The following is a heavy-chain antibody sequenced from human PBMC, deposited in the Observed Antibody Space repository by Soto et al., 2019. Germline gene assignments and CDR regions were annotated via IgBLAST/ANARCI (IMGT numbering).Heavy chain of an antibody. CDR1: GFTFSSYS. CDR2: ISSSSSYI. CDR3: ARESGYGDNWFDP. V-gene: IGHV3-21*01. J-gene: IGHJ5*02. D-gene: IGHD5-12*01. Sequence: EVQLVESGEGLVKPGGSLRLSCAASGFTFSSYSMNWVRKAPGKGLEWVSSISSSSSYIYYADSVKGRFTISRDNAKNSLYLQMNSLRAEDTAVYYCARESGYGDNWFDPWGQGTLVTVSS.